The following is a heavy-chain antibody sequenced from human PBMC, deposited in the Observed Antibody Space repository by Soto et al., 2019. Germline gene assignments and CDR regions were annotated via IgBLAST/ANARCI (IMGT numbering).Heavy chain of an antibody. Sequence: SETLSLTCTVSGGSISNYYWSWIRQPPGKGLEWIGYIYYSGSTNYNPSLKSRVTISVDNAKNHLSLNLNSVTAADAAIYYCARLPYSYYAMDVWGQGTTVTFSS. J-gene: IGHJ6*02. CDR1: GGSISNYY. V-gene: IGHV4-59*12. CDR2: IYYSGST. CDR3: ARLPYSYYAMDV.